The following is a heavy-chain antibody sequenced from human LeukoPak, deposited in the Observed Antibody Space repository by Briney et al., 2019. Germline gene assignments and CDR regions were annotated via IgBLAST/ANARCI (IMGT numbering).Heavy chain of an antibody. CDR1: GFNFNNSG. D-gene: IGHD4-11*01. V-gene: IGHV3-30*18. J-gene: IGHJ4*02. Sequence: GGSLRLSCAGSGFNFNNSGMHWVRQAPGKGLEWVAVISFDGKNQHYAGSVKGRFTASRDNSENTVYLQMNSLRPEDTAVYYCAKDLPAETNMGGFDFWGQGALVTISS. CDR2: ISFDGKNQ. CDR3: AKDLPAETNMGGFDF.